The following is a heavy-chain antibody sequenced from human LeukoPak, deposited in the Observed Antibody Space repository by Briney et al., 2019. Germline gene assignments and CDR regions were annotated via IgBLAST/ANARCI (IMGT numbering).Heavy chain of an antibody. V-gene: IGHV4-34*01. Sequence: SETLSLTCAVYGGSFSGYYWSWIRQPPGKWLEWIGEINHSGSTNYNPSLKSRVTISVDTSKNQFSLKLSSVTAADTAVYYCARGHYSNYASFDYWGQGTLVTVSS. J-gene: IGHJ4*02. CDR2: INHSGST. D-gene: IGHD4-11*01. CDR1: GGSFSGYY. CDR3: ARGHYSNYASFDY.